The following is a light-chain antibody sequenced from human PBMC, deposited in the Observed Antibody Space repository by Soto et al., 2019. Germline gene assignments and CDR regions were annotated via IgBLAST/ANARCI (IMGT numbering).Light chain of an antibody. CDR1: QNIDRY. J-gene: IGKJ4*01. V-gene: IGKV1-39*01. CDR2: AAY. CDR3: QQANSFPLT. Sequence: DIQMTQSPSTLSASVGDRVTITCRASQNIDRYLNWYQQKPGKAPKFLIYAAYTLENGVQSRFSGSGSGTDFTLTIRSLQPEDFATYYCQQANSFPLTFGGGTKVDIK.